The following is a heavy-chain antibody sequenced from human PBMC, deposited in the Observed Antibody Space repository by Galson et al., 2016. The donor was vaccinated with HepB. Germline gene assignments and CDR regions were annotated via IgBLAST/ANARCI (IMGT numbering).Heavy chain of an antibody. J-gene: IGHJ4*02. V-gene: IGHV3-30*18. CDR2: ISYDGSNK. Sequence: SMRLSCAASGFTFSSYGMNWVRQAPGKGLEWVAFISYDGSNKKYADSVKGRFTISRANSKKTLYLQMNSLRAEDTAVYYCSNVRWDFDSWGQGTLVTVSS. D-gene: IGHD5-24*01. CDR1: GFTFSSYG. CDR3: SNVRWDFDS.